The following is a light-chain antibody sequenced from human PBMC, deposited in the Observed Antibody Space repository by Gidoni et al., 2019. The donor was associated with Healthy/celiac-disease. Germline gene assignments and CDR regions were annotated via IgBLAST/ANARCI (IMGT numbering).Light chain of an antibody. CDR2: GAS. CDR3: QQYNNWPRT. Sequence: ELVMTQSPATQSVSPGGRASLSCRASESVSSNLAWYQQKPGQPPRLLISGASTRATGIPARFSGSGSGTDFTLTISSLQSEDFAVYYCQQYNNWPRTFGRGTKVEIK. J-gene: IGKJ4*02. CDR1: ESVSSN. V-gene: IGKV3-15*01.